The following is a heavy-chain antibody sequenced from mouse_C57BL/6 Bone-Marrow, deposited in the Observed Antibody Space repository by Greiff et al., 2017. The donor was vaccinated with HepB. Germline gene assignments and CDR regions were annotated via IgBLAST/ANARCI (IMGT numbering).Heavy chain of an antibody. Sequence: VQLQQPGAELVKPGASVKLSCKASGYTFTSYWMQWVKQRPGQGLEWIGEIDPSDSYTNYNQKFKGKATLTVDKSSSTAYMQLSSLTSEDSAVYYCARAIYYDYAWFAYWGQGTLVTVSA. CDR1: GYTFTSYW. D-gene: IGHD2-4*01. V-gene: IGHV1-50*01. CDR2: IDPSDSYT. J-gene: IGHJ3*01. CDR3: ARAIYYDYAWFAY.